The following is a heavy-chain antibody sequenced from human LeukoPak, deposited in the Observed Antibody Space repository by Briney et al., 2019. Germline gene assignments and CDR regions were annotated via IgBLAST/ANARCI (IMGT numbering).Heavy chain of an antibody. CDR3: ARSPTKRVPEDY. D-gene: IGHD2-2*01. CDR1: GGSISSY. CDR2: IYGSGST. J-gene: IGHJ4*02. Sequence: SETLSLTCTVSGGSISSYWSWIRQPAGKGLEWIGRIYGSGSTNYNPSLKSRVTISVDTSKNQFSLKLSSVTAADTAVYYCARSPTKRVPEDYWGQGTLVTVSS. V-gene: IGHV4-4*07.